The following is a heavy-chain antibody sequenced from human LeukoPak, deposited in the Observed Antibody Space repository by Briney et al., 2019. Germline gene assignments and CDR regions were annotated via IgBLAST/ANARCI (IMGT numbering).Heavy chain of an antibody. V-gene: IGHV1-18*01. CDR1: GYSFTSYG. D-gene: IGHD1-14*01. Sequence: GASVKVSCKASGYSFTSYGISWVRQAPGQGREWMGWISVYNGNTNYAQKLQGRVTMTTDTSTSTAYMELRSLRSDDTAVYYCARDRLSPGPDGNWFDPWGQGTLVIVSS. CDR3: ARDRLSPGPDGNWFDP. CDR2: ISVYNGNT. J-gene: IGHJ5*02.